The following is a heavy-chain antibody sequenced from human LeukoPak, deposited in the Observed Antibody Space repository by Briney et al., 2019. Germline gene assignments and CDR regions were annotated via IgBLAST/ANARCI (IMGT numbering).Heavy chain of an antibody. Sequence: GASVKVSCKASGYTFSTCDINWVRQAAGQGLEWMRWMNPNSGNTGFAHKFQGRVTMTRDTSINTAYMELSSLRSEDTAVYYCARVLGSISHWGQGTLVTVSS. D-gene: IGHD1-1*01. CDR1: GYTFSTCD. V-gene: IGHV1-8*01. CDR2: MNPNSGNT. CDR3: ARVLGSISH. J-gene: IGHJ4*02.